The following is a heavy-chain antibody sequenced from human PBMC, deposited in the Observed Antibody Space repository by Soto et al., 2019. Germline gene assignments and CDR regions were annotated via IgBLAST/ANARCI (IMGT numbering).Heavy chain of an antibody. CDR2: ISAYNGNT. D-gene: IGHD3-22*01. V-gene: IGHV1-18*01. J-gene: IGHJ4*02. CDR3: ARDSTSGVVITTPLDY. CDR1: SYTFTSYG. Sequence: ASVKVSCKASSYTFTSYGISWVRQAPGQGLEWMGWISAYNGNTNYAQKLQGRVTMTTDTSTSTAYMELRSLRSDDTAVYYCARDSTSGVVITTPLDYWGQGTLVTVSS.